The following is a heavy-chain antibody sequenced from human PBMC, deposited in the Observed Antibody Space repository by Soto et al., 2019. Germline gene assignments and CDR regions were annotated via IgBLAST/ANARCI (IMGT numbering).Heavy chain of an antibody. J-gene: IGHJ4*02. V-gene: IGHV1-2*02. CDR2: INANSGGT. Sequence: ASVKVSCKASGYTFTGYYMNWVRQAPGQGLEWMGWINANSGGTNYAKKFQGRVTMTRDTSISTAYMELSRLRSDDTAVYYCARTNRGYYYDSSGIHYWGQGTLVTVSS. D-gene: IGHD3-22*01. CDR1: GYTFTGYY. CDR3: ARTNRGYYYDSSGIHY.